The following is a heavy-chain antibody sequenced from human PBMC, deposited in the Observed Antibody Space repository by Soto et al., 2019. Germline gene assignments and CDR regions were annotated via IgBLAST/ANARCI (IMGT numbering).Heavy chain of an antibody. CDR2: ISYDGSNK. Sequence: PGGSLRLGCAASGDSLSSYGMHGVRQXKGKGLERVAVISYDGSNKYYAASVKGRFTISRDNSKNTLYLQMNSLRAEDTAVYYYAIYFYDFWSGYPPYTWFAPWGQGTLVTVSS. J-gene: IGHJ5*02. CDR1: GDSLSSYG. CDR3: AIYFYDFWSGYPPYTWFAP. D-gene: IGHD3-3*01. V-gene: IGHV3-30*03.